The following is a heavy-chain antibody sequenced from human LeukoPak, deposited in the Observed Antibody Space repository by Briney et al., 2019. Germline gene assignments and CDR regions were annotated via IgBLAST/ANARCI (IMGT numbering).Heavy chain of an antibody. CDR2: IYYSGST. V-gene: IGHV4-39*01. D-gene: IGHD6-6*01. CDR3: ARAMGIAARNPDY. J-gene: IGHJ4*02. Sequence: PSETLSLTCTVSGGSISSSSYYWGWIRQPPGKGLEWTGSIYYSGSTYYNPSLKSRVTISVDTSKNQFSLKLSSVTAADTAVYYCARAMGIAARNPDYWGQGTLVTVSS. CDR1: GGSISSSSYY.